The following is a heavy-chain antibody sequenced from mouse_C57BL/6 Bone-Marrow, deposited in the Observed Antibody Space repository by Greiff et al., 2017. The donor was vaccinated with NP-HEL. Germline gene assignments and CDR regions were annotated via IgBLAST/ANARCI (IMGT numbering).Heavy chain of an antibody. V-gene: IGHV1-15*01. J-gene: IGHJ3*01. CDR1: GYTFTDYE. D-gene: IGHD3-3*01. CDR2: IDPETGGT. CDR3: TRSRASY. Sequence: QVQLKESGAELVRPGASVTLSCKASGYTFTDYEMHWVKQTPVHGLEWIGAIDPETGGTAYNQKFKGKAILTADKSSSTAYMELRSLTSEDSAIYYCTRSRASYWGQGTLVTVSA.